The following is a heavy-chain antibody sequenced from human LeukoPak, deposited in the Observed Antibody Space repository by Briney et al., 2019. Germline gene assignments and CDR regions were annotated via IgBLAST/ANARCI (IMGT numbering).Heavy chain of an antibody. J-gene: IGHJ3*02. CDR1: GFAFTDYA. V-gene: IGHV3-23*01. CDR3: AKAYTRSWYAAFDI. Sequence: GGSLRLSCAASGFAFTDYAISWVRQAPGKGLEWVSAITDSGGATYYADSVKGRFTIFRDNSKNTLYLQMNSLRGDDTAIYYCAKAYTRSWYAAFDIWGQGTMVTISS. CDR2: ITDSGGAT. D-gene: IGHD6-13*01.